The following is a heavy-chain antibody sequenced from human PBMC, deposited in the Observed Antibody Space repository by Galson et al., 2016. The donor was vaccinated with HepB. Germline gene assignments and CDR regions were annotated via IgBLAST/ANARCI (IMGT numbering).Heavy chain of an antibody. CDR1: GYNFADHW. Sequence: QSGAEVKKPGESLKISCKDSGYNFADHWIGWVRQMPGKGLEWMGIIYPGDSTTKYNPSFQGQVTISADKSSNTAYLQWTSLKASDTAMYYCARGGPDCSGGTCSPIYAFDIWGQGTTVTVSS. CDR3: ARGGPDCSGGTCSPIYAFDI. D-gene: IGHD2-15*01. V-gene: IGHV5-51*03. CDR2: IYPGDSTT. J-gene: IGHJ3*02.